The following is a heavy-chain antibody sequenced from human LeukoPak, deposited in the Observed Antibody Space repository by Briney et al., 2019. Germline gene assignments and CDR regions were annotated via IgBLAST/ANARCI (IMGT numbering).Heavy chain of an antibody. CDR2: IRSKTNGGTT. V-gene: IGHV3-49*04. J-gene: IGHJ4*02. CDR1: GFTFGDHA. CDR3: TRVFQGGAFAY. Sequence: GRSLRLSCIGSGFTFGDHAMSWVRQAPGKGLEWVGFIRSKTNGGTTEYAASVKGRFTISRDDSKSVAYLQMNSLKTEDTAVYYCTRVFQGGAFAYRGQGTLVTVSS. D-gene: IGHD3-16*01.